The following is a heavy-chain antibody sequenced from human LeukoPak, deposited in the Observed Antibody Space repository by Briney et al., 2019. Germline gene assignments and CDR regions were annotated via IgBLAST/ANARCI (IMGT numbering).Heavy chain of an antibody. CDR2: ISVYNGNT. CDR1: GYTFTSYG. D-gene: IGHD6-6*01. Sequence: ASVKVSCKASGYTFTSYGISWVRQAPGQGLEWMGWISVYNGNTNYAQKLQGRVTMTTDTSTSTAYMELSSLRSEDTAVYYCARDREYSSSSGLDYWGQGTLVTVSS. CDR3: ARDREYSSSSGLDY. V-gene: IGHV1-18*01. J-gene: IGHJ4*02.